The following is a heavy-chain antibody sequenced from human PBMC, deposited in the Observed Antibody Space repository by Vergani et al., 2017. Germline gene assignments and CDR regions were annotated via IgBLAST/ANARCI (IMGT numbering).Heavy chain of an antibody. CDR1: GGSFSGYY. CDR3: ARRTGGSGSYWRYWYFDL. D-gene: IGHD3-10*01. Sequence: QVQLQQWGAGLLKPSETLSLTCAVYGGSFSGYYWSWIRQPPGKGLEWIWEINHSGSTNYNPSLKSRVTISVDTSKNQFSLKLSSVTAADTAVYYCARRTGGSGSYWRYWYFDLWGRGTLVTVSS. V-gene: IGHV4-34*01. J-gene: IGHJ2*01. CDR2: INHSGST.